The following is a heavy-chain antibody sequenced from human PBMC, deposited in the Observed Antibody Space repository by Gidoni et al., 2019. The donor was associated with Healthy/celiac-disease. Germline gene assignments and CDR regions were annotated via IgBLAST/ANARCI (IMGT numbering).Heavy chain of an antibody. CDR2: IIPIFGTA. D-gene: IGHD2-15*01. V-gene: IGHV1-69*06. CDR3: ARQSAYCSGGSCFDY. CDR1: GGTFSSYA. J-gene: IGHJ4*02. Sequence: QVQLVQSGAEGKKPGSSVKVSCKASGGTFSSYAISWVRQAPGQGLEWMGVIIPIFGTANYAQKFQGRVTITADKSTSTAYMELSSLRSEDTAVYYCARQSAYCSGGSCFDYWGQGTLVTVSS.